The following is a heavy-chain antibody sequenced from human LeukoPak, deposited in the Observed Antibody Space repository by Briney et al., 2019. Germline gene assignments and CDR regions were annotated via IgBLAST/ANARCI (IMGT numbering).Heavy chain of an antibody. CDR2: INHSGRT. D-gene: IGHD3-10*01. CDR1: GGSFSGYY. CDR3: ARRRDYYGSGSYYRAQFDP. Sequence: SETLSLTCAVYGGSFSGYYWSWIRQPPGKGLEWIGEINHSGRTNYNRSLKSRVTISVDTSKNQFALTLSSVTAADTAVYYCARRRDYYGSGSYYRAQFDPWGQGTLVTVSS. J-gene: IGHJ5*02. V-gene: IGHV4-34*01.